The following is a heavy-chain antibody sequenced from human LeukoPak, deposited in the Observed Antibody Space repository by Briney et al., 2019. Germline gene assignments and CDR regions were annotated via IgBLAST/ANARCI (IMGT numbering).Heavy chain of an antibody. CDR1: GGSISSGSYY. CDR2: MYYSGTT. V-gene: IGHV4-39*01. CDR3: ARHPPRDGSAFDY. J-gene: IGHJ4*02. Sequence: PSETLSLTCTVSGGSISSGSYYWGWIRQPPGKGLEWIASMYYSGTTFYSPSLKSRVTISVATSKNQLSLKLGSVTAADTAVYYCARHPPRDGSAFDYWGQGTLVTVSS.